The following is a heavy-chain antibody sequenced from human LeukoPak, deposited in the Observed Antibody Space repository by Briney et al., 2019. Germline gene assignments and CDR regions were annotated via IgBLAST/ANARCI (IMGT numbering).Heavy chain of an antibody. CDR2: IYTSGST. CDR1: GGSISSYY. Sequence: PSETLSLTCTVSGGSISSYYWSWIRQPAGKGLEWIGRIYTSGSTNYNPSLKSRVTTSVDTSKNQFSLKLSSVTAADTAVYYCASDPLGYCSSTSCFEGYGMDVWGQGTTVTVSS. J-gene: IGHJ6*02. D-gene: IGHD2-2*01. V-gene: IGHV4-4*07. CDR3: ASDPLGYCSSTSCFEGYGMDV.